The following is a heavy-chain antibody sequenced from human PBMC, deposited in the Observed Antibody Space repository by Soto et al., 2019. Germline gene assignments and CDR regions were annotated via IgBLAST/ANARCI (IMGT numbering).Heavy chain of an antibody. CDR3: AKYDFWSGYPSDY. V-gene: IGHV1-69*01. J-gene: IGHJ4*02. D-gene: IGHD3-3*01. Sequence: QVQLVQSGAEVKKPGSSVKVSCKASGGTFSSYAISWVRQAPGQGLEWMGGIIPILGTANYAQKFQGRVTITADESTSKAYMEMSSLRSEDTAVYYCAKYDFWSGYPSDYWGQGTLVTVSS. CDR2: IIPILGTA. CDR1: GGTFSSYA.